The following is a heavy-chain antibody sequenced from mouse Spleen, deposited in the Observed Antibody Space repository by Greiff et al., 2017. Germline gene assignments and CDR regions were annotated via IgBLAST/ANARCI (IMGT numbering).Heavy chain of an antibody. CDR3: ARSDYYGSSSHWYFDV. CDR2: IYPSDSET. V-gene: IGHV1-61*01. J-gene: IGHJ1*03. D-gene: IGHD1-1*01. Sequence: VQLQQSGAELVRPGSSVKLSCKASGYTFTSYWMDWVKQRPGQGLEWIGNIYPSDSETHYNQKFKDKATLTVDKSSSTAYMQLSSLTSEDSAVYYCARSDYYGSSSHWYFDVWGTGTTVTVSS. CDR1: GYTFTSYW.